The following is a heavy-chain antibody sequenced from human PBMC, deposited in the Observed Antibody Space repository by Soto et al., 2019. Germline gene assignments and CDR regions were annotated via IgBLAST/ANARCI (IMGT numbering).Heavy chain of an antibody. CDR1: GFIFDDYA. Sequence: SLQISCAASGFIFDDYAMHWVRQAPGKGLEWVSGISWNSGSTGYADSVKGRFTISRDNAKNSLYLQMNSLRPDDTAFYYCARDQYHDILTGYDDYWGQGTLVTVSS. CDR2: ISWNSGST. CDR3: ARDQYHDILTGYDDY. D-gene: IGHD3-9*01. J-gene: IGHJ4*02. V-gene: IGHV3-9*01.